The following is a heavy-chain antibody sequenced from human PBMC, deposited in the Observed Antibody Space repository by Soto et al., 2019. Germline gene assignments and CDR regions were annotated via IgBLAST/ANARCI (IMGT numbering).Heavy chain of an antibody. CDR1: GFTFSSYA. D-gene: IGHD3-22*01. CDR3: ARDPSPVIVVGFDY. CDR2: ISYDGSNK. V-gene: IGHV3-30-3*01. Sequence: GGSLRLSCAASGFTFSSYAMHWVRQAPGKGLEWVAVISYDGSNKYYADSVKGRFTISRDNSKNTLYLQMNSLRAEDTAVYYCARDPSPVIVVGFDYWGQGTLVTVSS. J-gene: IGHJ4*02.